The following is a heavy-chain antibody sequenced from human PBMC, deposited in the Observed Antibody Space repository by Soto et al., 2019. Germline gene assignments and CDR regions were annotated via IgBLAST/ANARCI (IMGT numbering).Heavy chain of an antibody. Sequence: SLKISCKGSGYSFTSYWIGWVRQMPGKGLEWMGIIYPGDSDTRYSPSFQGQVTISADKSISTAYLQWSSLKASDTAMYYCARDSGYAPDYYYYYGMDVWGQGTTVTVSS. J-gene: IGHJ6*02. CDR3: ARDSGYAPDYYYYYGMDV. CDR1: GYSFTSYW. CDR2: IYPGDSDT. D-gene: IGHD5-12*01. V-gene: IGHV5-51*01.